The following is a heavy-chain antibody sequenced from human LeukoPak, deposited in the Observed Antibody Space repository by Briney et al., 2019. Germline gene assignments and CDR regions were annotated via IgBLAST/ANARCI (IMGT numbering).Heavy chain of an antibody. CDR3: AREITGTRGVDY. CDR1: GDSFSSYF. D-gene: IGHD1-7*01. Sequence: PSETLSLTCTVSGDSFSSYFWSWIRQPAGKGLEWIGRMYTSGITNSNPSLKSRVTMSVDTSKNQFPLNLTSVTAADTAVYYCAREITGTRGVDYWGQGILVTVSS. CDR2: MYTSGIT. J-gene: IGHJ4*02. V-gene: IGHV4-4*07.